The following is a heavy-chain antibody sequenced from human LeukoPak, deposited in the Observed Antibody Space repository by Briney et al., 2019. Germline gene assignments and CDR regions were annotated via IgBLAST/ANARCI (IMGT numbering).Heavy chain of an antibody. D-gene: IGHD5-24*01. CDR1: GFTFSNYA. J-gene: IGHJ4*02. V-gene: IGHV3-33*01. Sequence: GGSLRLSCAASGFTFSNYAMHWVRQAPGKGLEWVAVIWSDGSNKYYADSVKGRFTISRDNSKNTLFLQMNSLRAEDTAVYYCARRDGYNLFDYWGQGTLVTVSS. CDR3: ARRDGYNLFDY. CDR2: IWSDGSNK.